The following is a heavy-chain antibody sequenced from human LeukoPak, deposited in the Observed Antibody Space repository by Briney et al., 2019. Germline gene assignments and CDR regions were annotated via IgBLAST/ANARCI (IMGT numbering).Heavy chain of an antibody. CDR2: IYSGGST. J-gene: IGHJ4*02. D-gene: IGHD2-2*01. Sequence: GGSLRLSCAASGFTVSSNYMSWVRQAPGKGLEWVPVIYSGGSTYYADSVKGRFTISRDNSKNTLYLQMNSLRAEDTAVYYCASLRVPAAPIDYWGQGTLVTVSS. CDR1: GFTVSSNY. V-gene: IGHV3-66*01. CDR3: ASLRVPAAPIDY.